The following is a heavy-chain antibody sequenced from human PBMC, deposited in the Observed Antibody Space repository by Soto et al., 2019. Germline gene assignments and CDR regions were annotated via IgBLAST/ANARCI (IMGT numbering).Heavy chain of an antibody. CDR2: ISPYSGET. D-gene: IGHD3-16*02. Sequence: QLPLVQSGAELKKPGASVKVSCAASGYTFTSNSITWVRQAPGQGLEWMGWISPYSGETSYAEKFQGRFTMTTDTSTTTAYMELRSLTSDETAVYYCARVWGSYRAPSGGAGFAPWGQGTLVTVSS. CDR1: GYTFTSNS. CDR3: ARVWGSYRAPSGGAGFAP. J-gene: IGHJ5*02. V-gene: IGHV1-18*04.